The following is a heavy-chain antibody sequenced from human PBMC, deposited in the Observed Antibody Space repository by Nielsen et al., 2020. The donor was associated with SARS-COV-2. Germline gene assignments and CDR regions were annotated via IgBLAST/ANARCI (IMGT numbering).Heavy chain of an antibody. CDR3: ARDHGIAAADTPTDY. V-gene: IGHV3-33*01. CDR1: GFTFSSYG. Sequence: GGSLRLSCAASGFTFSSYGMPWARQAPGRGLEWVAVIWYDGSNKYYADSVKGRFTISRDNSKNTLYLQMNSLRAEDTAVYYCARDHGIAAADTPTDYWGQGTLVTVSS. CDR2: IWYDGSNK. D-gene: IGHD6-13*01. J-gene: IGHJ4*02.